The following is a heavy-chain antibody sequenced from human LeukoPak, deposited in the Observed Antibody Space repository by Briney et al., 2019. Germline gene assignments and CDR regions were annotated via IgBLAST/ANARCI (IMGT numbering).Heavy chain of an antibody. CDR3: ARGVVTTGNSRYYYYYMDV. V-gene: IGHV4-59*11. J-gene: IGHJ6*03. D-gene: IGHD1-1*01. CDR1: AGSISSHY. Sequence: PSETLSLTCTVSAGSISSHYWSWIRQPPGKGLEWIGYIYYSGSTNYNPSLKSRATISVDTSKDQFSLKLSSVTAADTAVYYCARGVVTTGNSRYYYYYMDVWGKGTTVTVSS. CDR2: IYYSGST.